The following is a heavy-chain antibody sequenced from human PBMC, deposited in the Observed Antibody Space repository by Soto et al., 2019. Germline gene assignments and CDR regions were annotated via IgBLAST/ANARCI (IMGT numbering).Heavy chain of an antibody. CDR3: ARSDRGGGDI. J-gene: IGHJ3*02. CDR1: GYTCTSSV. V-gene: IGHV1-18*04. CDR2: ISAYNGNT. D-gene: IGHD3-16*01. Sequence: SMKVSCRASGYTCTSSVISWVRQAPGQGLEWMGWISAYNGNTNYAQKLQGRVTMTTDTSTSTAYMELRSLRSDDTAVYYCARSDRGGGDIWGQGTIVTVS.